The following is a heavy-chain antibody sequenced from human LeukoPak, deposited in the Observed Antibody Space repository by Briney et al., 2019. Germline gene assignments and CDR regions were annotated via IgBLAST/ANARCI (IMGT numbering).Heavy chain of an antibody. Sequence: SETLSLTCTVSGGSISNYYWNWIRQPPGKGLEWIGYIYYSGSTNYNPSLKSRVTISVDTSKNQFSLKLSSVTAADTAVYYCAREGGYCSSTSCYDYWGQGTLVTVSS. CDR2: IYYSGST. CDR3: AREGGYCSSTSCYDY. J-gene: IGHJ4*02. D-gene: IGHD2-2*01. CDR1: GGSISNYY. V-gene: IGHV4-59*01.